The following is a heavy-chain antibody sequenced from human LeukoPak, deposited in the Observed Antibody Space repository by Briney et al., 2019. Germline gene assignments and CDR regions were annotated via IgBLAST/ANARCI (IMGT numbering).Heavy chain of an antibody. Sequence: ASVKVSCKASGYAFTGYYMHWVRQAPGQGLEWMGWINPNSGGTNYAQKFQGRVTMTRDTSISTAYMELSRLRSDDTAVYYCARGVTMIVAGWFDPWGQGTLVTVSS. CDR3: ARGVTMIVAGWFDP. D-gene: IGHD3-22*01. CDR2: INPNSGGT. J-gene: IGHJ5*02. V-gene: IGHV1-2*02. CDR1: GYAFTGYY.